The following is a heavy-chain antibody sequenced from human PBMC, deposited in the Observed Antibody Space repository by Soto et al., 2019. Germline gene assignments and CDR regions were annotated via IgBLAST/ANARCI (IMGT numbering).Heavy chain of an antibody. D-gene: IGHD3-3*01. V-gene: IGHV3-23*01. CDR1: GFTFSSYA. Sequence: EVQLLESGGGFVQPGGSLRLSCAASGFTFSSYAMSWVRQAPGKGLEWVSAISGSGGSTYYADSVKGRFTISRDNSKNTLYLQMNSLRAEDTAVYYCAKDIRVFGVVNKVAGFAFDIWGQGTMVTVSS. J-gene: IGHJ3*02. CDR2: ISGSGGST. CDR3: AKDIRVFGVVNKVAGFAFDI.